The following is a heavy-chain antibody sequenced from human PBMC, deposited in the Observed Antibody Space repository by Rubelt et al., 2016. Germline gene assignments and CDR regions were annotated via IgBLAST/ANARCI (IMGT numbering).Heavy chain of an antibody. CDR1: GGSISSSSYY. Sequence: QLQLQESGPGLVKPSETLSLTCTVSGGSISSSSYYWGWIRQPPGKGLEWIGSIYSSGSTYYNPSLKVCVASAVDTSKNQCCLKLRSLTDADTAVYDCARCCSGGSCYALGFDYWGQGTLVTVSS. V-gene: IGHV4-39*07. J-gene: IGHJ4*02. CDR3: ARCCSGGSCYALGFDY. CDR2: IYSSGST. D-gene: IGHD2-15*01.